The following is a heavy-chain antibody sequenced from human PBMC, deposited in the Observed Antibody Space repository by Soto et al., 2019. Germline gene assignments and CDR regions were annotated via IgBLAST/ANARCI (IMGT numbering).Heavy chain of an antibody. CDR2: ISSSGSYI. D-gene: IGHD5-12*01. V-gene: IGHV3-21*01. CDR3: AREGYRDHADLDY. J-gene: IGHJ4*02. Sequence: EVQLVESGGGLVKPGGSLRLSCVVSGFTFSRYSMNWVRQAPGKGLEGVSSISSSGSYIFYADLVKGRFTISRDNAKNSLSLQMNSLRAEDTAVYYCAREGYRDHADLDYWGQGTLVTVSS. CDR1: GFTFSRYS.